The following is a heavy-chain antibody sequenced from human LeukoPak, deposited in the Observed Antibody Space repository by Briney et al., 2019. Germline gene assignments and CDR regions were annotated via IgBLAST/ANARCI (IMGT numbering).Heavy chain of an antibody. CDR3: ARDGITMVRGAHDY. V-gene: IGHV1-2*04. D-gene: IGHD3-10*01. CDR2: INPNSGGT. J-gene: IGHJ4*02. Sequence: ASVKVSCKASGYTFTGYYMHWVRQAPGQGLEWMGWINPNSGGTNYAQKFQGWVTMTRDTSISTAYMELRSLRSDDTAVYYCARDGITMVRGAHDYWGQGTLVTVSS. CDR1: GYTFTGYY.